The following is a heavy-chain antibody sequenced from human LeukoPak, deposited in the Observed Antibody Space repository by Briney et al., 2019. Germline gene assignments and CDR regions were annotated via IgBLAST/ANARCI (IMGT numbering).Heavy chain of an antibody. J-gene: IGHJ4*02. CDR3: AKDNRRHYTSGPNPDSLH. CDR2: ISWNSGTI. D-gene: IGHD6-19*01. CDR1: GFIFNNYA. Sequence: GGSLRLYCAGSGFIFNNYAMHWVRQPPGKGLEWVSGISWNSGTIDYADSVRGRFTISRDNAKNSLYLQMDSLRVEDTAFYYCAKDNRRHYTSGPNPDSLHWGQGALVTVSS. V-gene: IGHV3-9*01.